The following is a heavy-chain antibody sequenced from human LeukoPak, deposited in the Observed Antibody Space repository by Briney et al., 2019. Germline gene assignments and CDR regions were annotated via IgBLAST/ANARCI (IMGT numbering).Heavy chain of an antibody. J-gene: IGHJ4*02. CDR3: ARILGYCSSTSCSPFDY. CDR2: IKQDGSEK. CDR1: GFTFSSYW. Sequence: PGGSLRLSCAASGFTFSSYWMSWVRQAPGKGLEWVANIKQDGSEKYYMDSVKGRFTISRDNAKNSLYLQMNSLRAEDTAVYYCARILGYCSSTSCSPFDYWGQGTLVTVSS. V-gene: IGHV3-7*01. D-gene: IGHD2-2*01.